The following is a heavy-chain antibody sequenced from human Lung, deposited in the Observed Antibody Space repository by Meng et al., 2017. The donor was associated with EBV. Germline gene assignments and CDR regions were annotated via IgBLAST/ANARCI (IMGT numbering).Heavy chain of an antibody. CDR1: GFTFRNAW. CDR3: TRWSYGGTAY. J-gene: IGHJ4*02. D-gene: IGHD4-23*01. CDR2: IKSKTDGGTT. V-gene: IGHV3-15*01. Sequence: EVQLVESGGGLIKRGGSLRLSCAASGFTFRNAWMSWVRQAPGKGLEWVGRIKSKTDGGTTDYAAPVKGRFTISRDDSKNTLYLQMNSLKTEDTAVYYCTRWSYGGTAYWGQGTLVTVSS.